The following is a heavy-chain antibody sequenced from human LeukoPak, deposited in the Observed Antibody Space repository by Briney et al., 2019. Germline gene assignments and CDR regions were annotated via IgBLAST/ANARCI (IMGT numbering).Heavy chain of an antibody. CDR3: ARVGDHFHWYLDL. D-gene: IGHD3-10*01. V-gene: IGHV3-53*01. J-gene: IGHJ2*01. Sequence: PGGSLRLSCATSGFTVSTNYMNSVRQAPGKGLERVSILYSGSDTYYADSVKGRFTISRDSSKNILSLQMNNLRAEDTAVYYCARVGDHFHWYLDLWGRGTLVTVSS. CDR1: GFTVSTNY. CDR2: LYSGSDT.